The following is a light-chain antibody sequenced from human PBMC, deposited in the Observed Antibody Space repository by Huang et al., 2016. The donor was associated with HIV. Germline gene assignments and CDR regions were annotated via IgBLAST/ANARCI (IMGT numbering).Light chain of an antibody. CDR1: QGVRTN. CDR3: QQYNDWPPLT. Sequence: VMTQSPASLSASPGARVTLSCRASQGVRTNLAWYQQKPGQAPTLLMFGAAPRATGTPPRVRGSGAGTDFTLTITSLQSSDSAMDYCQQYNDWPPLTFGGGTKVEI. J-gene: IGKJ4*01. V-gene: IGKV3D-15*01. CDR2: GAA.